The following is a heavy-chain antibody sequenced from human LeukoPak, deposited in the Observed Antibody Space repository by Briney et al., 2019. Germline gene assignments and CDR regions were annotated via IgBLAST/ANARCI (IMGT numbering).Heavy chain of an antibody. J-gene: IGHJ3*02. CDR1: GYTFTSYY. V-gene: IGHV1-46*01. CDR2: INPSGGST. CDR3: ARDEIRAYYYDSSGDDAFDI. Sequence: GASVKVSCKASGYTFTSYYMHWVRQAPGQGLECMGIINPSGGSTSYAQKFQGRVTMTRDTSTSTVYMELSSLRSEDTAVYYCARDEIRAYYYDSSGDDAFDIWGQGTMVTVSS. D-gene: IGHD3-22*01.